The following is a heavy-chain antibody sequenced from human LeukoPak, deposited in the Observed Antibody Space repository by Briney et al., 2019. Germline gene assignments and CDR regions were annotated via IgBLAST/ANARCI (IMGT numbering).Heavy chain of an antibody. J-gene: IGHJ1*01. CDR2: IYYSGST. CDR1: GGSISSYY. V-gene: IGHV4-59*01. Sequence: SETLSLTCTVSGGSISSYYWSWIRQPPGKGLEWIGYIYYSGSTNYNPSHKSRVTISVDTSKNQFSLRLSSVTAADTAVYYCARSGAYYFQHWGQGTLVTVSS. D-gene: IGHD6-25*01. CDR3: ARSGAYYFQH.